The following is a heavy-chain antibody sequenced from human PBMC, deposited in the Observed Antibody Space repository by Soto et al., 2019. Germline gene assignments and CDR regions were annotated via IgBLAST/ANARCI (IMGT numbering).Heavy chain of an antibody. V-gene: IGHV3-74*01. CDR1: GFTFSSYW. CDR3: AKIGSYYYDSSGYYTDY. J-gene: IGHJ4*02. Sequence: VSLRISCAASGFTFSSYWMHWVRQAPGKGLVWVSRINSDGSSTSYADSVKGRFTISRDNAKNTLYLQMNSLRAEDTAVYYCAKIGSYYYDSSGYYTDYWGQAPLVSV. CDR2: INSDGSST. D-gene: IGHD3-22*01.